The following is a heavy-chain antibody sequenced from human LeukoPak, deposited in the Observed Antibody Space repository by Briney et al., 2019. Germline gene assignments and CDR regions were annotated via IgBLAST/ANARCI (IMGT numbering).Heavy chain of an antibody. CDR2: IWYDGSKK. CDR3: VKDSGGYYFDY. V-gene: IGHV3-33*06. J-gene: IGHJ4*02. D-gene: IGHD3-22*01. Sequence: PGGSLRLSCTTSGFTFSDYGMHWVRQAPGKGLEWVAVIWYDGSKKYYSDSVKGRFTISRDNSKNKLSLQMNSLRAEDTAVYYCVKDSGGYYFDYWGQGTLVTVSS. CDR1: GFTFSDYG.